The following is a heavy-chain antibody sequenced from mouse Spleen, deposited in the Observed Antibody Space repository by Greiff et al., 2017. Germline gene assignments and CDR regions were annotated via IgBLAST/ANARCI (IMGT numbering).Heavy chain of an antibody. CDR1: GYTFTSYW. D-gene: IGHD2-3*01. Sequence: QVQLKQPGAELVKPGASVKMSCKASGYTFTSYWITWVKQRPGQGLEWIGDIYPGSGSTNYNEKFKSKATLTVDTSSSTAYMQLSSLTSEDSAVYYCARYDGYYWYFDVWGAGTTVTVSS. CDR2: IYPGSGST. J-gene: IGHJ1*01. V-gene: IGHV1-55*01. CDR3: ARYDGYYWYFDV.